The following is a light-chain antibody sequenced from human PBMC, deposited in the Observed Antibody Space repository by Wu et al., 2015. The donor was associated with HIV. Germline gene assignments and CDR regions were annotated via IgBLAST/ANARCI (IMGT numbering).Light chain of an antibody. Sequence: EIVLTQSPATLSLSPGEGATLSCRASQSVSSYLAWYQQKPGQAPRLLIYDASNRATGIPARFSGSGSGTDLTLTISRLEPEDFAVYYCQHYGTSPLTFGGGTKVEIK. J-gene: IGKJ4*01. CDR2: DAS. CDR3: QHYGTSPLT. V-gene: IGKV3-11*01. CDR1: QSVSSY.